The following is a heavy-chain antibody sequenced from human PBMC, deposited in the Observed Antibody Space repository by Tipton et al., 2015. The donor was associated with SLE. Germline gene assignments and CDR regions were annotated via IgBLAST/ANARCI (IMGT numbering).Heavy chain of an antibody. CDR1: GGSISSSNW. CDR2: IYHTGPT. D-gene: IGHD1-26*01. J-gene: IGHJ3*02. Sequence: TLSLTCTVSGGSISSSNWWSWVRQPPGKGLEWIAEIYHTGPTNYNPSLKGRLTISVDESKNQFSLKLNSVTAADTAVYYCAGVSGTYAFDIWGQGTLVTVSS. V-gene: IGHV4-4*02. CDR3: AGVSGTYAFDI.